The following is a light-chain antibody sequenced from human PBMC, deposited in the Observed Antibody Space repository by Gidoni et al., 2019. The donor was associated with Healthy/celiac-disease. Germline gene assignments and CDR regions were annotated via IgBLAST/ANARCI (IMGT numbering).Light chain of an antibody. CDR2: GAS. Sequence: DIVLTQSPGTLSLSPGERATLPCRASQSVGSSYLAWYQQKPGQAPRLLIYGASSRATGIPDRFSGSGSGTGFTLTISRLEPEDFAVYYCQQYGSSLFTFGHGTKVDIK. J-gene: IGKJ3*01. CDR3: QQYGSSLFT. CDR1: QSVGSSY. V-gene: IGKV3-20*01.